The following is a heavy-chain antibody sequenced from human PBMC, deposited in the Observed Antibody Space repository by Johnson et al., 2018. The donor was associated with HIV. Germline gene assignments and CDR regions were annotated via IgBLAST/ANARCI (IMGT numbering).Heavy chain of an antibody. J-gene: IGHJ3*02. CDR1: GFTFSNAW. CDR3: TTGPPRIQLGLAPYDAFDI. CDR2: IKSKTDGGTT. D-gene: IGHD5-18*01. V-gene: IGHV3-15*01. Sequence: MLLVESGGGLVKPGGSLRLSCAASGFTFSNAWMSWVRQAPGKGLEWVGRIKSKTDGGTTDYAAPVKGRFTISRDDSKNTLYLQMNSLKTEDTAVYYCTTGPPRIQLGLAPYDAFDIWGQGTMVTVSS.